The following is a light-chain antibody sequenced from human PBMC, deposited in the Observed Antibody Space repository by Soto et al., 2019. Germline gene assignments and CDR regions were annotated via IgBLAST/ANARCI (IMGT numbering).Light chain of an antibody. J-gene: IGKJ4*01. CDR2: GAS. V-gene: IGKV3-20*01. CDR1: QSVSNSY. CDR3: QQYGSSPLT. Sequence: EIVLTQSPGTLSLSPGERATLSCRASQSVSNSYLAWYQQKPGQAPRLLIYGASSRATGIPDRFSGSGSGTDFTLTISRLEPEDFAFYYCQQYGSSPLTFGGGTKVDIK.